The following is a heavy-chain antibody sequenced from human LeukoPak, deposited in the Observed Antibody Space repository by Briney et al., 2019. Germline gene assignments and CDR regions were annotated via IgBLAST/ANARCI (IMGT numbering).Heavy chain of an antibody. CDR3: ARERAYCSSTSCYTEYYFDY. CDR2: IWYDGSNK. Sequence: GGSLRLSCAASGFTFSSYGMHWVRQAPGKGLEWVAVIWYDGSNKYYADSVKGRFTISRDNSKNTLYLQMNSLRAEDTAVYYCARERAYCSSTSCYTEYYFDYWAREPWSPSPQ. CDR1: GFTFSSYG. J-gene: IGHJ4*02. D-gene: IGHD2-2*02. V-gene: IGHV3-33*01.